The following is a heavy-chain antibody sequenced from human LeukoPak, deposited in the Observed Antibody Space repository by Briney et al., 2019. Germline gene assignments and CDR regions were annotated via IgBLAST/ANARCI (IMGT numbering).Heavy chain of an antibody. Sequence: SETLSLTCTVSRGSISIGGYYWSWIRQHPGKGLEWIGYIYYSGSTYYNPSLKSRVTISVDTSKNQFSLKLSPVTAADTAVYYCARGSGCSGGSCYNNWFDPWGQGTLVTVSS. CDR1: RGSISIGGYY. D-gene: IGHD2-15*01. J-gene: IGHJ5*02. V-gene: IGHV4-31*03. CDR3: ARGSGCSGGSCYNNWFDP. CDR2: IYYSGST.